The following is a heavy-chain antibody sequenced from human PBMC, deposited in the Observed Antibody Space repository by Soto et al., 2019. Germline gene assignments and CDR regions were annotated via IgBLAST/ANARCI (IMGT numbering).Heavy chain of an antibody. CDR2: IKQDGSEK. J-gene: IGHJ4*02. Sequence: GGSLRLSCAASRFSFSTYWMSWVRQAPEKGLEWVANIKQDGSEKYYVDSVKGRFTISRDNAKNSLYLQMNSLTAEDTAVYYSAREFYDSSGHFDYWGQGTLVTSPQ. V-gene: IGHV3-7*04. CDR3: AREFYDSSGHFDY. CDR1: RFSFSTYW. D-gene: IGHD3-22*01.